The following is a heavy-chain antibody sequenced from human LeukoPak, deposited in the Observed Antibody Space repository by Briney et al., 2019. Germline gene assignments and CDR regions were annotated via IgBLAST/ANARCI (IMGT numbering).Heavy chain of an antibody. CDR3: ARDGDIVVVVAAIDY. J-gene: IGHJ4*02. D-gene: IGHD2-15*01. Sequence: GGSLRLSCAASRFTFSSYWMSWVRQAPGKGLEWVANIKQDGSEKYYVDSVKGRFTISRDNAKNSLYLQMNSLRAEDTAVYYCARDGDIVVVVAAIDYWGQGTLVTVSS. CDR2: IKQDGSEK. CDR1: RFTFSSYW. V-gene: IGHV3-7*03.